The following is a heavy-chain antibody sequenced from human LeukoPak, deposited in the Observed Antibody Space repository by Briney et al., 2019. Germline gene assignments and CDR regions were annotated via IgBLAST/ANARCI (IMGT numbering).Heavy chain of an antibody. Sequence: PGGSLRLSCAASGFSFSSYSMNWVRQAPGKGLEWVSSISSSSSYIYYPDSVKGRFTISRDNVKNSLYLQMNGLRVEDTAVYYCARGFDSRFFDYWGQGTLVTVSS. CDR1: GFSFSSYS. D-gene: IGHD3-22*01. J-gene: IGHJ4*02. CDR3: ARGFDSRFFDY. V-gene: IGHV3-21*01. CDR2: ISSSSSYI.